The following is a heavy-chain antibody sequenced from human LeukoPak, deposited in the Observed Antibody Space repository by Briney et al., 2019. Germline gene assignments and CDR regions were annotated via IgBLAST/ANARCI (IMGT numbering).Heavy chain of an antibody. CDR3: AREEVTTLSNWFDP. CDR2: IIPIFGTA. CDR1: GGTFSSYA. Sequence: SVKVSCKASGGTFSSYAISWVRQAPGQGLEWMGGIIPIFGTANYAQKFQGRVTITADESTSTAYMELSSLRAEDTAVYYCAREEVTTLSNWFDPWGQGTLVTVSS. V-gene: IGHV1-69*13. J-gene: IGHJ5*02. D-gene: IGHD4-11*01.